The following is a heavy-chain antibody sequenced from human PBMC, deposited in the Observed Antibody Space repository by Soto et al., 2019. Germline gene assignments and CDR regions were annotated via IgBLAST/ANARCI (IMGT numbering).Heavy chain of an antibody. Sequence: QVQLQESGPGLVKPSETLSLTCTVSGGSISSYYWSWIRQPPGKGLEWIGYIYYSGSTNYNPSLKIRVTISVDTSKNQFSLKLSSVTAADTAVYYCARRNCGGDCLLDYWGQGTLVTVSS. D-gene: IGHD2-21*01. CDR2: IYYSGST. CDR3: ARRNCGGDCLLDY. V-gene: IGHV4-59*08. J-gene: IGHJ4*02. CDR1: GGSISSYY.